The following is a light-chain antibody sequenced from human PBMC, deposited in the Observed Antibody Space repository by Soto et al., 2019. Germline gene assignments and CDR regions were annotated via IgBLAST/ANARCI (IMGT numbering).Light chain of an antibody. J-gene: IGKJ3*01. Sequence: ESVLTQSPGTLSLSPGERATLSCRASQSVSSSYLAWYQQKPGQAPRLLIYDASSRATDIPDRFSGSGSGTDFTLTISRLEPEDFAVFYCQQYGSSPFAFGPGTKVDIK. V-gene: IGKV3-20*01. CDR1: QSVSSSY. CDR2: DAS. CDR3: QQYGSSPFA.